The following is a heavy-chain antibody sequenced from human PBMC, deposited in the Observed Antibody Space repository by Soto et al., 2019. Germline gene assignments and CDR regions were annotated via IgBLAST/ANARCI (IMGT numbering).Heavy chain of an antibody. J-gene: IGHJ5*02. D-gene: IGHD3-16*01. CDR1: GCTFNNHA. CDR3: VSGKMRGMATSLRDEWFEP. V-gene: IGHV1-69*01. Sequence: QVQLVQSGAEVKKPGYSVKVSCKASGCTFNNHAINWVRQAPGQGLEWLGGIIPIFGTSYYAQKFQGRVTITADESTRTAYMELSTLRSVDTAVYCWVSGKMRGMATSLRDEWFEPWGQGTLVTVSS. CDR2: IIPIFGTS.